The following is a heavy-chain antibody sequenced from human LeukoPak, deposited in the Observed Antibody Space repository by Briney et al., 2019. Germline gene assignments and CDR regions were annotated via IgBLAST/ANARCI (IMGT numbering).Heavy chain of an antibody. CDR2: IGIWGSTI. Sequence: GGSLRLSCATSGFTFTRHSMNWVRQAPGKGLEWVSFIGIWGSTIYYADSVKGRFTISRDNAKNSVYLQMNSLRAEDTAVYYCARDRGNSIVGSDFDSWGQGTLVTVSS. J-gene: IGHJ4*02. V-gene: IGHV3-48*01. CDR3: ARDRGNSIVGSDFDS. D-gene: IGHD1-26*01. CDR1: GFTFTRHS.